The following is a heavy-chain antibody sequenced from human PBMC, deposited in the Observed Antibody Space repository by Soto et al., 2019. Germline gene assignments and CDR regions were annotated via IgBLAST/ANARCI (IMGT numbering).Heavy chain of an antibody. CDR3: ARQVQQQLVPSYYFDY. D-gene: IGHD6-13*01. J-gene: IGHJ4*02. Sequence: QVQLQESGPGLVKPSETLSLTCTVSGGSISSYYWSWIRQPPGKGLEWIGYIYYSGSTNYNPTLTSRVTISEGTSKNQFSLKLSSVTSADTAVYYWARQVQQQLVPSYYFDYWGQGTLVTVSS. V-gene: IGHV4-59*08. CDR2: IYYSGST. CDR1: GGSISSYY.